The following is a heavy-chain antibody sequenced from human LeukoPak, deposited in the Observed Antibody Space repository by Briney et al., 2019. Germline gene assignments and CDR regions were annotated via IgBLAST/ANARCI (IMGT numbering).Heavy chain of an antibody. V-gene: IGHV4-34*01. D-gene: IGHD3-10*01. Sequence: SETLSLTCTVSGGSITGYYWSWIRQPPGKGLEWIGEINHSGSTNYNPSLKSRVTISVDTSKNQFSLKLSSVTAADTAVYYCARGSHYYGSGKIDYWGQGTLVTVSS. CDR3: ARGSHYYGSGKIDY. CDR2: INHSGST. J-gene: IGHJ4*02. CDR1: GGSITGYY.